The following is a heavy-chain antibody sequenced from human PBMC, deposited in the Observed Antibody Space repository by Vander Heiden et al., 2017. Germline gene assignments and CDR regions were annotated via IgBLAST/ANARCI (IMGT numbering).Heavy chain of an antibody. Sequence: EVQLLESGGGLVQPGGSLRLSCAASGFTFSSYAMTWGRQAPGKGLEWVSTIRAGGTDYADSVKGRFTISRDNSKNTVSLQVNGLRAEDTAIYYCAKGLTTLDYWGQGALVTVSS. CDR3: AKGLTTLDY. V-gene: IGHV3-23*01. D-gene: IGHD4-17*01. CDR1: GFTFSSYA. CDR2: IRAGGT. J-gene: IGHJ4*02.